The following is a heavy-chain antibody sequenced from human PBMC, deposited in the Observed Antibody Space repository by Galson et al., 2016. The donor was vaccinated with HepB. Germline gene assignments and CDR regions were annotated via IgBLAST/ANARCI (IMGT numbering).Heavy chain of an antibody. CDR1: WDSVSSNSAA. V-gene: IGHV6-1*01. CDR2: TYYRSKWYN. CDR3: VRGNLAFDT. Sequence: CAISWDSVSSNSAAWNWIRQSPSRGLEWLGRTYYRSKWYNDYAVSVKGRIIINPDTSTNHFYLQLNSVSPEDTAVYYCVRGNLAFDTWDQGTMVTVSS. J-gene: IGHJ3*02.